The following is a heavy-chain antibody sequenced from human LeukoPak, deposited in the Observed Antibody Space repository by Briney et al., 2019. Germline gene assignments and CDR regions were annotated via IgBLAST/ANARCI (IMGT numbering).Heavy chain of an antibody. CDR2: ISYDGSNK. Sequence: QPGGSLRLSCAASGFTFSSYGMHWVRQAPGKGLEWVAVISYDGSNKYYADSVKGRFTISRDNSKNTLYLQMNSLRAEDTAVYYCAKDMDPDDILTGHLDYWGQGTLVTVSS. CDR1: GFTFSSYG. V-gene: IGHV3-30*18. J-gene: IGHJ4*02. CDR3: AKDMDPDDILTGHLDY. D-gene: IGHD3-9*01.